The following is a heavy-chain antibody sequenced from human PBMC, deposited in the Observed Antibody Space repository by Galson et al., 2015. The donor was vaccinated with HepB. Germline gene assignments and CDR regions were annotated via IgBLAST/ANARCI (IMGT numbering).Heavy chain of an antibody. D-gene: IGHD2-15*01. J-gene: IGHJ6*02. CDR2: IIPILGIA. Sequence: SVKVSCKASGGTFSSYAISWVRQAPGQGLEWMGRIIPILGIANYAQKFQGRVTITVDKSTSTAYMELSSLRSEDTAVYYCARGEYCSGGSCYDEGYYYYYGMDVWGQGTTVTVSS. CDR3: ARGEYCSGGSCYDEGYYYYYGMDV. CDR1: GGTFSSYA. V-gene: IGHV1-69*04.